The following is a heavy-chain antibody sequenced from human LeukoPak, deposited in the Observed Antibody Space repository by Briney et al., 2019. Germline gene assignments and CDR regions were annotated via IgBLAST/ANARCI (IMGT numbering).Heavy chain of an antibody. CDR1: GGTVSSYA. CDR2: IIPIFGTA. D-gene: IGHD2-15*01. V-gene: IGHV1-69*13. CDR3: GLGYCSGGRCYAAFDM. Sequence: ASVTVSCKASGGTVSSYANSWVRHAPGQGLEWMGGIIPIFGTANYSQKFQGRVTITADESTSRAYMELSSLRSEDTAVYYCGLGYCSGGRCYAAFDMWGRETMVTLP. J-gene: IGHJ3*02.